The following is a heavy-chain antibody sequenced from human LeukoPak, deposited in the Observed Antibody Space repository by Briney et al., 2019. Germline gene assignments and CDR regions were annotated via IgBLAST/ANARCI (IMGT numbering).Heavy chain of an antibody. CDR1: GGSISSYY. CDR2: IYYSGST. Sequence: SETLSLTCTVSGGSISSYYWSWIRQPPGKGLEWIGHIYYSGSTNYNPSLKSRVAISVDTSKNQFSLKLSSVTAADTAVYYCARGGQWLGYNWFDPWGQGTLVTVSS. CDR3: ARGGQWLGYNWFDP. V-gene: IGHV4-59*01. D-gene: IGHD6-19*01. J-gene: IGHJ5*02.